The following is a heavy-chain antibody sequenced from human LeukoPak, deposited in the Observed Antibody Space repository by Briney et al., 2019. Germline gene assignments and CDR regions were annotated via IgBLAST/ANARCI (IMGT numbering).Heavy chain of an antibody. CDR1: GFTFDDYA. D-gene: IGHD4-17*01. CDR3: AKDMTTVTTSGSDY. CDR2: ISWNSGST. Sequence: PGGSLRLSCVASGFTFDDYAMHWVRQVPGKGLEWVSGISWNSGSTGYADSVKGRFTISRDNAKNSLYLQVNSLRAEDTALYYCAKDMTTVTTSGSDYWGQGTLVTVSS. J-gene: IGHJ4*02. V-gene: IGHV3-9*01.